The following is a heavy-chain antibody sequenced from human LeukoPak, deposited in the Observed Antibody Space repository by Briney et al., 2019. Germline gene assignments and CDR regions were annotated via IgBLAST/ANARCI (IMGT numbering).Heavy chain of an antibody. D-gene: IGHD1-26*01. CDR2: ISGSGGST. Sequence: GGSLRLSCAASGFTFSSYWMSWVRQAPGKGLEWVSAISGSGGSTYYADSVKGRFTISRDNSKNTLYLQMNSLRAEDTAVYYCAKFRGWELLDPYYYYYGMDVWGQGTTVTVSS. CDR1: GFTFSSYW. CDR3: AKFRGWELLDPYYYYYGMDV. V-gene: IGHV3-23*01. J-gene: IGHJ6*02.